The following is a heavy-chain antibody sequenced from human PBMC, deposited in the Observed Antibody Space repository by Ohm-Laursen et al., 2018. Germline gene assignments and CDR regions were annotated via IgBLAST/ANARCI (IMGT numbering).Heavy chain of an antibody. Sequence: SLRLSCTASGFTFDDYAMHWVRQAPGKGLEWVPGISYNSGTMEYADSVKGRFTISRDNAKNSLYLQMNSLRAEDTAVYYCARDSSGSGGDSDYWGQGTLVTVSS. D-gene: IGHD3-10*01. CDR1: GFTFDDYA. CDR3: ARDSSGSGGDSDY. J-gene: IGHJ4*02. CDR2: ISYNSGTM. V-gene: IGHV3-9*01.